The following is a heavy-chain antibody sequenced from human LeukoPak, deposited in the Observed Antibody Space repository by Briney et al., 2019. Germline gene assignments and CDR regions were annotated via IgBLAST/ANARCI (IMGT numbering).Heavy chain of an antibody. D-gene: IGHD3-22*01. CDR1: GGSISSSSYY. Sequence: SETLSLNCTVSGGSISSSSYYWGWIRQPPGKGLEWIGSIYYSGSTYYNPSLKSRVTISVHTSKNQFSLKLSSVTAADTAVYYCTRGSIAYYYMDVWGKGTTVTISS. CDR3: TRGSIAYYYMDV. J-gene: IGHJ6*03. CDR2: IYYSGST. V-gene: IGHV4-39*07.